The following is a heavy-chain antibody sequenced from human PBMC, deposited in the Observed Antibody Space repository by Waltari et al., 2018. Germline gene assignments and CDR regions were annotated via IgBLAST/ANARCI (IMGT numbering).Heavy chain of an antibody. D-gene: IGHD4-17*01. V-gene: IGHV4-61*09. CDR1: GGSISSGSYY. J-gene: IGHJ4*02. CDR2: ICTSGST. CDR3: ARVKAVTYDY. Sequence: QVQLQESGPGLVKPSQTLSLTCTVSGGSISSGSYYWSWIRQPAGKGLEWIGYICTSGSTNYNPSLKSRVTISVDTSKNQFSLKLSSVTAADTAVYYCARVKAVTYDYWGQGTLVTVSS.